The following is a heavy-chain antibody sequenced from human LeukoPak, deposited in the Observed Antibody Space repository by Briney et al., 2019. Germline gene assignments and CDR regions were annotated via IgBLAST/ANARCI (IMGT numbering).Heavy chain of an antibody. J-gene: IGHJ4*02. D-gene: IGHD3-22*01. CDR3: ARGPITMIVVVMYFDY. Sequence: SVKVSCKASGGTFSSYAISWVRQAPGQGLEWMGRIIPILGIANYAQKFQGRVTITADESTSTAYMELSSLRSEDTAVYYCARGPITMIVVVMYFDYWGQGTLVTVSS. V-gene: IGHV1-69*04. CDR2: IIPILGIA. CDR1: GGTFSSYA.